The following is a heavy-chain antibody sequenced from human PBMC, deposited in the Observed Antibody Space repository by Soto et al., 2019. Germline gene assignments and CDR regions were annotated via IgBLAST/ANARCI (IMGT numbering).Heavy chain of an antibody. CDR1: GFPFSGYA. CDR2: ISGSGEST. V-gene: IGHV3-23*01. D-gene: IGHD3-22*01. J-gene: IGHJ5*01. Sequence: GGSLRLSCAASGFPFSGYAMSWVRRAPGKGPEWVSSISGSGESTHYADSVKGRSTISRDNSKNTLYLQMNSLRAEDTAVYYCAKEGAGYYDSSPYDSWGQGTLVTVSS. CDR3: AKEGAGYYDSSPYDS.